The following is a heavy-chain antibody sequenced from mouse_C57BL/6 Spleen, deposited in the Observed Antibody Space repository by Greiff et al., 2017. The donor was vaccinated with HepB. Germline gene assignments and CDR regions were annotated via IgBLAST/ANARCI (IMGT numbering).Heavy chain of an antibody. V-gene: IGHV1-50*01. CDR2: IDPSDSYT. CDR3: ARVRSTMVTTFDY. D-gene: IGHD2-2*01. CDR1: GYTFTSYW. Sequence: QVQLKQPGAELVKPGASVKLSCKASGYTFTSYWMQWVKQRPGQGLEWIGEIDPSDSYTNYNQKFKGKATLTVDTSSSTAYMQLSSLTSEDSAVYYCARVRSTMVTTFDYWGQGTTLTVSS. J-gene: IGHJ2*01.